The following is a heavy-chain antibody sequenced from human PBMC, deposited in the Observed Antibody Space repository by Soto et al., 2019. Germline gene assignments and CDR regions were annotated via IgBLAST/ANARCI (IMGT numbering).Heavy chain of an antibody. V-gene: IGHV1-3*01. CDR3: ARQMVRGVDWFDP. CDR1: GYPFTDYA. D-gene: IGHD3-10*01. CDR2: INPLNGNT. J-gene: IGHJ5*02. Sequence: QVQLVQSGAEVKKPGASVKVSCKASGYPFTDYAIHWVRQAPGQRPEWMGWINPLNGNTKYSQTFRGRVTISRDTSATPAYMDLRGRRPEDPAVYYCARQMVRGVDWFDPGGQGTLVTVSS.